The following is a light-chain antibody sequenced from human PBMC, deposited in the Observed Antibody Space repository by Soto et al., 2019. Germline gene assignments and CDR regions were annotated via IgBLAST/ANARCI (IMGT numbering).Light chain of an antibody. CDR3: HQYDSSPLT. CDR2: GAS. CDR1: QSVSSSY. J-gene: IGKJ4*01. V-gene: IGKV3-20*01. Sequence: IVLTQSPGTLSLSPGERATLSCRASQSVSSSYLAWYQQKPGQAPRLLIYGASSRATGMPDRFSGSGSGTDFTLTISRLEPEDFAVYYCHQYDSSPLTFGGGTKVEIK.